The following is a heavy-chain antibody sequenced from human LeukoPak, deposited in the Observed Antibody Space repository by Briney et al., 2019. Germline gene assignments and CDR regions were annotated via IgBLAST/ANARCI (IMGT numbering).Heavy chain of an antibody. J-gene: IGHJ6*02. CDR1: GYTFTSYY. CDR3: AREGYCSGGSCYWGKDYYYGMDV. D-gene: IGHD2-15*01. Sequence: GASVKVSCKASGYTFTSYYMHWVRQAPGQGLEWMGIINPSGGSTSYAQKFQGRVTMTRDTSTSTVYMELSSLRSEDTAVYYCAREGYCSGGSCYWGKDYYYGMDVWGQGTTVTVSS. CDR2: INPSGGST. V-gene: IGHV1-46*01.